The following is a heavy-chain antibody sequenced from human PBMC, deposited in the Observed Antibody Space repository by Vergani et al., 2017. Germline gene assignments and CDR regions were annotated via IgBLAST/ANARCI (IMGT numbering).Heavy chain of an antibody. J-gene: IGHJ5*02. D-gene: IGHD3-10*01. CDR2: ISGSGGST. CDR1: GFTFSSYA. CDR3: AKAFSVSMVRGSYNWFDP. Sequence: EVQLLESGGGLVQPGGSLRLSCAASGFTFSSYAMSWVRQAPGKGLEWVSAISGSGGSTYYADSVKGRFTISRDNSKNTLYLQMNSLRAEDTAVYYCAKAFSVSMVRGSYNWFDPWGQGTLVTVSS. V-gene: IGHV3-23*01.